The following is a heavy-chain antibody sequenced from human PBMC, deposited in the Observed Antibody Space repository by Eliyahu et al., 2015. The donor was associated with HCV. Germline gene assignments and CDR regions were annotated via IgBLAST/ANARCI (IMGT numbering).Heavy chain of an antibody. V-gene: IGHV4-59*01. CDR2: IHYSGST. CDR1: GGSITTYS. CDR3: ASGGGGIAVAGTGGWFDP. J-gene: IGHJ5*02. D-gene: IGHD6-19*01. Sequence: QVQLQESGPGLVKPSETLSLSCTAXGGSITTYSWSWTRQPPGKGLEWIGDIHYSGSTNYNPSLKSRVXMSVDTSKNQFSLNLTSVTAADTAVYYCASGGGGIAVAGTGGWFDPWGQGTLVTVSS.